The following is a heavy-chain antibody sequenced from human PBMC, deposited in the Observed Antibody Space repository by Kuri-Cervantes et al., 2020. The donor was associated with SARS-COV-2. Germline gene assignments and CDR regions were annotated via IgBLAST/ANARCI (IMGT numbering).Heavy chain of an antibody. CDR1: GGSFSGYY. Sequence: SETLSLTCAVYGGSFSGYYWSWIRQPPGKGLEWLGGIYESGDTYYSSSLKSRLSLSVDTSKNQFSLKLTSVTAADTAIYYCARHYAFDRFHKWGQGTQVTVSS. J-gene: IGHJ4*02. D-gene: IGHD3-9*01. CDR3: ARHYAFDRFHK. CDR2: IYESGDT. V-gene: IGHV4-34*01.